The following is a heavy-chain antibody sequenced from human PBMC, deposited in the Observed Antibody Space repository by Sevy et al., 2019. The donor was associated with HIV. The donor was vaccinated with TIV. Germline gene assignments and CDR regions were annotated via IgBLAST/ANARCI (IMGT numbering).Heavy chain of an antibody. CDR2: ISGSGGST. Sequence: GGSLRLSCAASGFTFSSYAMSWVRQAPGKGLEWVSAISGSGGSTYYADSVKGRFTISRDNTKNTLYLQMNSLRAEDTAVYYCAKAPGVKYRGYYGMDVWGQGTTVTVSS. D-gene: IGHD2-2*01. J-gene: IGHJ6*02. CDR1: GFTFSSYA. CDR3: AKAPGVKYRGYYGMDV. V-gene: IGHV3-23*01.